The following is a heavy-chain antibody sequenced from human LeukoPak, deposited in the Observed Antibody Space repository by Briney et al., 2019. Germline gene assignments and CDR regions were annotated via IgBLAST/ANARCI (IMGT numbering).Heavy chain of an antibody. CDR3: ARFEYSSSYNYMDV. Sequence: SQTLSLTCTVSGGSFSSGSYYWSWIRQPAGKGLEWIGRIYTSGSTNYNPSLKSRVTISVDTSKNQFSLKLSSVTAADTAVYYCARFEYSSSYNYMDVWAKGPRSPSP. J-gene: IGHJ6*03. CDR2: IYTSGST. V-gene: IGHV4-61*02. D-gene: IGHD6-6*01. CDR1: GGSFSSGSYY.